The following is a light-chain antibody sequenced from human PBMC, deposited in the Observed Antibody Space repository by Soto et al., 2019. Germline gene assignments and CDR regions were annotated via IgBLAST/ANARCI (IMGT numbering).Light chain of an antibody. Sequence: DIQMTQSPSSLSASVGDRVTITCRASQEISNHLAWFQQKPGKPPKSLISDAYNLQSGGPSKFRGSGSGTDFTLTISSLQPDDFATSYCQQDPNYPVTVGGGTKVDIK. V-gene: IGKV1-16*02. CDR1: QEISNH. CDR2: DAY. CDR3: QQDPNYPVT. J-gene: IGKJ4*01.